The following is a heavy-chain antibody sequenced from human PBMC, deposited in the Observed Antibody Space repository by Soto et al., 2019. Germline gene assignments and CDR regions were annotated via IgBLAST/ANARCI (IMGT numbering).Heavy chain of an antibody. CDR3: AKAQMVRDSDYYYYGMDV. D-gene: IGHD3-10*01. V-gene: IGHV3-23*01. Sequence: GGSLRLSCAASGFTFSSYAMSWVRQAPGKGLEWVSAISGSGGSTYYADSVKGRFTISRDNPKNTLYLQMNSLRAEDTAVYYCAKAQMVRDSDYYYYGMDVWGQGTTVTVSS. CDR2: ISGSGGST. J-gene: IGHJ6*02. CDR1: GFTFSSYA.